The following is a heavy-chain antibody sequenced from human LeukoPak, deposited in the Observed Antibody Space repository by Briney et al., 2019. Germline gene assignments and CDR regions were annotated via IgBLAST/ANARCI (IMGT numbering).Heavy chain of an antibody. CDR1: GFTFSSYW. CDR3: ARGRVYYDSSGYYYYFDY. Sequence: PGGSLRLSCAASGFTFSSYWMSWVRQPPGKGLEWIGEINHSGSTNYNPSLKSRVTISVDTSKNQFSLKLSSVTAADTAVYYCARGRVYYDSSGYYYYFDYWGQGTLVTVSS. CDR2: INHSGST. V-gene: IGHV4-34*01. J-gene: IGHJ4*02. D-gene: IGHD3-22*01.